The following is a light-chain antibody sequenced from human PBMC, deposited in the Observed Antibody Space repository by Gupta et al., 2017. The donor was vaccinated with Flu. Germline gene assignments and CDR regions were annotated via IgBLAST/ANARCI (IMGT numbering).Light chain of an antibody. V-gene: IGLV2-23*03. CDR2: EGS. Sequence: QSALTQPASVSGSPGQSITISCTGTSSDVGSDSLVSWYQQYPGKAPKLMIYEGSKRPSGVSNRFSGFKSGNTASLAISGLQAEDEADYYCCSYAGSSTFEVFGGGTKLTVL. J-gene: IGLJ2*01. CDR3: CSYAGSSTFEV. CDR1: SSDVGSDSL.